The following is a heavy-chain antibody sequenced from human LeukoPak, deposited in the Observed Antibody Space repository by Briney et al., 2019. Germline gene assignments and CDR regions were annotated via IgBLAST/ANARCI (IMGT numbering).Heavy chain of an antibody. CDR1: GFTFSSYG. CDR3: ARDGDYYDSSGYYQDY. Sequence: GGSLRLSCAASGFTFSSYGMHWARQAPGKGLEWVAVIWYDGSNKYYADSVKGRFTISRDNSKNTLYLQMNSLRAEDTAGYYCARDGDYYDSSGYYQDYWGQGTLVTVSS. V-gene: IGHV3-33*01. J-gene: IGHJ4*02. D-gene: IGHD3-22*01. CDR2: IWYDGSNK.